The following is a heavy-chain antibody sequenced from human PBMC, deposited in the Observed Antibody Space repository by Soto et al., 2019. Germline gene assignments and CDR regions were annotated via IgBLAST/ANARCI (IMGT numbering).Heavy chain of an antibody. J-gene: IGHJ6*02. Sequence: GGSLRLSCAASGFTVSSNYMSWVRQAPGKGLEWVSVLYSGGSTNYADSVKGRFTISRDNSKNTLYLQMNSLRAEDTAVYYCARDKYDSSGYYYYGMDVWGQGTTVTVSS. CDR1: GFTVSSNY. V-gene: IGHV3-66*01. CDR3: ARDKYDSSGYYYYGMDV. D-gene: IGHD3-22*01. CDR2: LYSGGST.